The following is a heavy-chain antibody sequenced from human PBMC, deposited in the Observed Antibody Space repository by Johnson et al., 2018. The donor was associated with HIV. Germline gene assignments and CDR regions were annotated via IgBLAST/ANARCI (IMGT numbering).Heavy chain of an antibody. CDR3: AKGNGDYRSDAFDI. CDR1: AFTFSDYY. J-gene: IGHJ3*02. Sequence: VQLVESGGRLVQPGRSLRLSCAASAFTFSDYYMTWMRQAPGKGLEWVANIKQDGSEKYYVDSVTGRFTISRDNAKNSLDLEMNSLRAEDTAVYYCAKGNGDYRSDAFDIWGQGTMVTVSS. CDR2: IKQDGSEK. D-gene: IGHD4-17*01. V-gene: IGHV3-7*02.